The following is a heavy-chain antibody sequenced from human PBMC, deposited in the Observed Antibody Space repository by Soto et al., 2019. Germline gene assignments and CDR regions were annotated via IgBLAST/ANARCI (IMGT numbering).Heavy chain of an antibody. V-gene: IGHV4-4*02. CDR3: ARRRGEGRVDY. J-gene: IGHJ4*02. D-gene: IGHD3-10*01. CDR2: IYHSGNT. Sequence: QVQLQESGPGLVKPSGTLSLTCAVSGGSISSSNWWSWVRQPPGKGLEWIGEIYHSGNTNYNPSLKSRVTSAVDKSRNQFALRLSSVTAADTAVYYWARRRGEGRVDYWGQGTLVTVSS. CDR1: GGSISSSNW.